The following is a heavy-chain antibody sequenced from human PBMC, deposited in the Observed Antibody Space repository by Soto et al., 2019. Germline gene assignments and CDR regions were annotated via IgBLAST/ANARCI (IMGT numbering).Heavy chain of an antibody. CDR2: IYYSGST. D-gene: IGHD2-15*01. Sequence: SQTLSLTCTVSGGSISSSSYYWGWIRQPPGKGLEWIGSIYYSGSTYYNPSLKSRVTISVDTSKNQFSLKLSSVTAADTAVYYCARLRVVVAATNFDYWGQGTLVTVSS. CDR1: GGSISSSSYY. CDR3: ARLRVVVAATNFDY. V-gene: IGHV4-39*01. J-gene: IGHJ4*02.